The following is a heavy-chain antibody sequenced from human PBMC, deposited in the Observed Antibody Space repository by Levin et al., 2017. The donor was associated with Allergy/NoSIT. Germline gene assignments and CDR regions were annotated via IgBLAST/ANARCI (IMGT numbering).Heavy chain of an antibody. CDR2: ISGSGGST. J-gene: IGHJ4*02. CDR3: AKDMITFGGVIVIPVGYYFDY. Sequence: PGGSLRLSCAASGFTFSSYAMSWVRQAPGKGLEWVSAISGSGGSTYYADSVKGRFTISRDNSKNTLYLQMNSLRAEDTAVYYCAKDMITFGGVIVIPVGYYFDYWGQGTLVTVSS. D-gene: IGHD3-16*02. CDR1: GFTFSSYA. V-gene: IGHV3-23*01.